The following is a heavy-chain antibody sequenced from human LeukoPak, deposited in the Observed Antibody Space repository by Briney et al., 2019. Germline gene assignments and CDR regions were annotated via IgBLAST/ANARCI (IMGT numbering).Heavy chain of an antibody. V-gene: IGHV3-23*01. CDR2: ISGSGGST. Sequence: GGSLRLSCAASGFTFSSYAMSWVRQAPGKGLEWVSAISGSGGSTYYADSVKGRFTISRDNSKNTLYLQMNSLRAEDTAVYYCAKVSGITMVRGVPPHFDYWGQGTLVTVSS. CDR1: GFTFSSYA. J-gene: IGHJ4*02. CDR3: AKVSGITMVRGVPPHFDY. D-gene: IGHD3-10*01.